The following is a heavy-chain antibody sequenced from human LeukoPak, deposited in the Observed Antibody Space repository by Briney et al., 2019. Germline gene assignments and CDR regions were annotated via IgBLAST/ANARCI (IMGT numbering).Heavy chain of an antibody. D-gene: IGHD3-22*01. CDR2: IYTSGST. Sequence: PSETLSLTCTVSGGSISSGSYYWSWIRQPAGKGLEWIGRIYTSGSTNYNPSLKSRVTISVDTSKNQFSLKLSSVTAADTGVYYCARGGKDSFGYFLNFFDYWGQGPLVTVSS. V-gene: IGHV4-61*02. J-gene: IGHJ4*02. CDR3: ARGGKDSFGYFLNFFDY. CDR1: GGSISSGSYY.